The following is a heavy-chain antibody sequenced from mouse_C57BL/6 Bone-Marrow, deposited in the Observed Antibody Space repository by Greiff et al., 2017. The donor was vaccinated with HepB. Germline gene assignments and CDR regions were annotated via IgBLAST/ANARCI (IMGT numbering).Heavy chain of an antibody. Sequence: QVQLQQSGPGLVQPSQSLSITCTVSGFSLTSYGVHWVRQSPGKGLEWLGVIWRGGSTDYNAAFMSRLSITKDNSKSQVFFKMNSLQADDTAIYYCAKNLDRSIYYDYDGGSYCAMDYWGQGTSVTVSS. CDR2: IWRGGST. J-gene: IGHJ4*01. CDR1: GFSLTSYG. V-gene: IGHV2-5*01. CDR3: AKNLDRSIYYDYDGGSYCAMDY. D-gene: IGHD2-4*01.